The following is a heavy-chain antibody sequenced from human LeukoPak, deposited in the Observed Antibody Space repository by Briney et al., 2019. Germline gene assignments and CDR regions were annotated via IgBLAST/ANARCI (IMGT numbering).Heavy chain of an antibody. CDR3: ARCRGYSSSWARTFDI. CDR1: GASISSYY. V-gene: IGHV4-59*01. J-gene: IGHJ3*02. CDR2: IEYNVRP. Sequence: SATRSLTCSVSGASISSYYWSGIRQPPGKGLECMGGIEYNVRPKNNPSSKGRVTMSLDPYENQFYLKLTSVAAADTAVYYCARCRGYSSSWARTFDIGGQGTMVTVSS. D-gene: IGHD6-13*01.